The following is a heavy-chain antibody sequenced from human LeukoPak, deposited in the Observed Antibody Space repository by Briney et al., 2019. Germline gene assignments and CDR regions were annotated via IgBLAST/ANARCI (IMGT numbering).Heavy chain of an antibody. CDR1: VYTSTGYY. CDR3: GTLLSNGPFDY. V-gene: IGHV1-2*02. Sequence: ASVKVSCKASVYTSTGYYMHWVRQAPGQGLEWMGYIYPNSGATKYAQKFQGRVTMTRDTSISTAYMELSGLGSDDTAVYYCGTLLSNGPFDYWGQGSLVTVSS. CDR2: IYPNSGAT. J-gene: IGHJ4*02.